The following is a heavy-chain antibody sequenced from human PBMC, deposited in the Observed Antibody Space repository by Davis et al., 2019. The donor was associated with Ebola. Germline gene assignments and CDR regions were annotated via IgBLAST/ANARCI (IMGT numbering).Heavy chain of an antibody. CDR1: GYSISSDYF. J-gene: IGHJ4*02. CDR2: IHHTGST. V-gene: IGHV4-38-2*02. CDR3: ARHIGQQLVPGYFDY. Sequence: MPSETLSLTCTVSGYSISSDYFCAWIRQPPGKGLEWIGSIHHTGSTYYSPSLKSRVTISVDTFKNQFSLKVSSVTAADTAVYYCARHIGQQLVPGYFDYWGQGTLVTVSS. D-gene: IGHD6-13*01.